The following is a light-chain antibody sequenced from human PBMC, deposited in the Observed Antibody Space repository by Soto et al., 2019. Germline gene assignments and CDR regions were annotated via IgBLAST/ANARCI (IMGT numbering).Light chain of an antibody. J-gene: IGLJ1*01. Sequence: QSALTQPASVSGSPGQSITISCTGTSSDVGGYNYVSWYQQHPGKAPKLMIYDVSNRPSGVSNRFSGSKSGNTASLTISGLQAVDEADYYCSSYTSSSTGVFGTGSKVHVL. CDR3: SSYTSSSTGV. CDR2: DVS. CDR1: SSDVGGYNY. V-gene: IGLV2-14*01.